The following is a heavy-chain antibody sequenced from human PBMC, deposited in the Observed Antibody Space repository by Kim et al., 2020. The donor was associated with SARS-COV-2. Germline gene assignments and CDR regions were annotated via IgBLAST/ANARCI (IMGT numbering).Heavy chain of an antibody. CDR3: ARQLYPYGSGSYEHYYYGMDV. J-gene: IGHJ6*02. CDR2: IDPSDSYT. Sequence: GESLKISCKGSGYSFTSYWISWVRQMPGKGLEWMGRIDPSDSYTNYSPSFQGHVTISADKSISTAYLQWSSLKASDTAMYYCARQLYPYGSGSYEHYYYGMDVWGQGTTVTVSS. CDR1: GYSFTSYW. D-gene: IGHD3-10*01. V-gene: IGHV5-10-1*01.